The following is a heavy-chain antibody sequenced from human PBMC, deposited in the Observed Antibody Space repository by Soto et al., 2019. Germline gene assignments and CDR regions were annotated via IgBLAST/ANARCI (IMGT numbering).Heavy chain of an antibody. CDR3: AKARMGAGVRGYFDY. CDR1: GFTFSSYG. V-gene: IGHV3-30*18. CDR2: ISYDGSNK. J-gene: IGHJ4*02. D-gene: IGHD3-10*01. Sequence: QVQLVESGGGVVQPGKSLRLSCAGSGFTFSSYGMDWVRQAPGKGLEWVAVISYDGSNKYYADSVKGRFTISRDNSKNTRYLQMSILRADATAGYYCAKARMGAGVRGYFDYWGQGTLVTVSS.